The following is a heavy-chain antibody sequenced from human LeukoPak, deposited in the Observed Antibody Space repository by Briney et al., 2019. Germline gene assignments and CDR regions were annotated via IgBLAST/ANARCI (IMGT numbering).Heavy chain of an antibody. CDR2: IYYSGST. Sequence: SETLSLTCTVSGGSISSSSYYWGWIRQPPGKGLEWIVSIYYSGSTYYNPSLKSRVTISLDTSKKQLFLPVSSVTDADTAVYYCARSYDSSGYYPYYYYYMDVWGKGTTVTVSS. CDR3: ARSYDSSGYYPYYYYYMDV. J-gene: IGHJ6*03. CDR1: GGSISSSSYY. D-gene: IGHD3-22*01. V-gene: IGHV4-39*01.